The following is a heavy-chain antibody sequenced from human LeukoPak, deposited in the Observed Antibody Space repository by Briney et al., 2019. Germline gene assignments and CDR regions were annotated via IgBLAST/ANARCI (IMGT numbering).Heavy chain of an antibody. V-gene: IGHV4-34*01. D-gene: IGHD6-13*01. CDR3: ARGSNVIAAADAHIYYFDY. J-gene: IGHJ4*02. CDR1: GGSFSGYY. CDR2: INHSGST. Sequence: PSETLSLTCAVYGGSFSGYYWSWIRQPPGKGLEWIGEINHSGSTNYNPSLKSRVTISVDTSKNQFSLKLSSVTAADTAVYYCARGSNVIAAADAHIYYFDYWGQGTLVTVSS.